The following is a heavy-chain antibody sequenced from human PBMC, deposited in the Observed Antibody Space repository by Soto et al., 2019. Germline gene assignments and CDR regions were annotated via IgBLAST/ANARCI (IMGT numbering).Heavy chain of an antibody. J-gene: IGHJ3*02. D-gene: IGHD2-15*01. CDR2: INSDGSST. Sequence: PGGSLRLSCAASGFTFSSYWMHWVRQAPGKGLVWVSCINSDGSSTSYADSVKGRFTISRDNAKNTLYLQMNSLRAEDTAVYYCARGYRVVVAATRAFDIWGQGTMVTVSS. CDR1: GFTFSSYW. V-gene: IGHV3-74*01. CDR3: ARGYRVVVAATRAFDI.